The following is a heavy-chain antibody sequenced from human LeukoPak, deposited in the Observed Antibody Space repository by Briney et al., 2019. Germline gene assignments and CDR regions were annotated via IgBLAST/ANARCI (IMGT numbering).Heavy chain of an antibody. D-gene: IGHD6-13*01. V-gene: IGHV1-18*01. Sequence: ASVKVSCKASGYTFTSYGISWVRQAPGQGLEWMGWISAYNGSTNYAQKLQGRVTMTTDTSTSTAYMELRSLRSDDTAVYYCASISSWPYYFDYWGQGTLVTVSS. CDR2: ISAYNGST. CDR3: ASISSWPYYFDY. CDR1: GYTFTSYG. J-gene: IGHJ4*02.